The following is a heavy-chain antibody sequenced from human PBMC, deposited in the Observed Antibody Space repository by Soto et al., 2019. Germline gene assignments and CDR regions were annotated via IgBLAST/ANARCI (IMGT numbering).Heavy chain of an antibody. CDR2: IAYDGADT. CDR1: GFIFRSYG. Sequence: GGSLRLSCAASGFIFRSYGMHWVRQAPGKGLEWVAAIAYDGADTYYLDSVRGRFTISRDNSKDTLHLQMNSLRVEDTAVYYCAKGGGYCSIGSCRTDYWGQGTLVTVSS. D-gene: IGHD2-15*01. J-gene: IGHJ4*02. V-gene: IGHV3-30*18. CDR3: AKGGGYCSIGSCRTDY.